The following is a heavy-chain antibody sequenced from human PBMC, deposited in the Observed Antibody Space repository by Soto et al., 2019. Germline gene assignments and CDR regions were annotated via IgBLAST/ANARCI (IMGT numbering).Heavy chain of an antibody. CDR3: ARQPRSYDYYFDY. CDR1: GGTFSSYA. CDR2: IIPIFGTA. Sequence: GASVKVSCKASGGTFSSYAISWVRQAPGQGLEWMGGIIPIFGTANYAQKFQGRVTITADESTSTAYMELSSLRSEDTAVYYCARQPRSYDYYFDYWGQGTLVTVSS. D-gene: IGHD5-12*01. J-gene: IGHJ4*02. V-gene: IGHV1-69*13.